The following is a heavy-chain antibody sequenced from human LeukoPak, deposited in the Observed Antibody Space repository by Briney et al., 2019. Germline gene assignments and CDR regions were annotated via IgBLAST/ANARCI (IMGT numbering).Heavy chain of an antibody. J-gene: IGHJ4*02. CDR2: ISAYNGNT. CDR1: GYTFTSYG. D-gene: IGHD3-22*01. V-gene: IGHV1-18*01. Sequence: ASVKVSCKASGYTFTSYGISWVRQAPGQGLEWMGWISAYNGNTNYAQKLQGRVTMTTDTSTSTAYMELRSLRSDDTAVYYCARASLNYDSSGFGYWGQGTLVTVSS. CDR3: ARASLNYDSSGFGY.